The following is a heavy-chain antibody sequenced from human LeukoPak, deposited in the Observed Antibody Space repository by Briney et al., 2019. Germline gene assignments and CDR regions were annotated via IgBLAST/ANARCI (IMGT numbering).Heavy chain of an antibody. CDR1: GYTFTGYY. V-gene: IGHV1-2*04. J-gene: IGHJ4*02. D-gene: IGHD2-8*01. Sequence: ASVKVSCKASGYTFTGYYMHWVRQAPGQGLEWMGWINPNSGGTNYAQKFQGWVTMTRDTSISTAYMELSRLRSDDTAVYYCARADIVLMVYAITFDYWGQGTLVTVSS. CDR2: INPNSGGT. CDR3: ARADIVLMVYAITFDY.